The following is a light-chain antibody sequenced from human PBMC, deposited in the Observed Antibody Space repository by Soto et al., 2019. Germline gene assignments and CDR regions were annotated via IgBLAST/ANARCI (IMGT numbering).Light chain of an antibody. CDR3: QQYNDRPPIT. CDR2: GAS. Sequence: EILLTQSPGTLSLSPGERATLSCRASQSVSSSYLAWYQHKPGQAPRLLIYGASSRATGIPDRFSGSGSGTDFTLTISRLEPEDFAVYYCQQYNDRPPITFGQGTRLEIK. V-gene: IGKV3-20*01. J-gene: IGKJ5*01. CDR1: QSVSSSY.